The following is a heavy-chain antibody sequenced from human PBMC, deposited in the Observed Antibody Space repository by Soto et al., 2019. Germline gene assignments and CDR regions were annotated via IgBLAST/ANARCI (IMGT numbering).Heavy chain of an antibody. V-gene: IGHV4-30-2*01. CDR2: IYHSGST. Sequence: SETLSLTCAVSGGSISSGGYSWSWIRQPPGKGLEWIGYIYHSGSTYYNPSLKSRVTISVDRSKNQFSLKLSPVTAADTAVYYCARGYYYDSSGEYYFDYWGQGTLVTVSS. J-gene: IGHJ4*02. CDR3: ARGYYYDSSGEYYFDY. D-gene: IGHD3-22*01. CDR1: GGSISSGGYS.